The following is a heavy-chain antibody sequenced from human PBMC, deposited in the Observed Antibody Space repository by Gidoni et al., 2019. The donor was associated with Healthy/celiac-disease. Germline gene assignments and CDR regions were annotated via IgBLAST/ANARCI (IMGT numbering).Heavy chain of an antibody. CDR2: ISYDGSNK. CDR1: GFTFRSYA. Sequence: QVQLVASGGGVVQPGRALRQPCAASGFTFRSYAMPWVRQAPGKGLEWVAVISYDGSNKYYADSVKGRFTISRDNSKNTLYLQMNSLRAEDTAVYYCARDKGSSWYWGLNVWGKGTTVTVSS. J-gene: IGHJ6*04. V-gene: IGHV3-30-3*01. D-gene: IGHD6-13*01. CDR3: ARDKGSSWYWGLNV.